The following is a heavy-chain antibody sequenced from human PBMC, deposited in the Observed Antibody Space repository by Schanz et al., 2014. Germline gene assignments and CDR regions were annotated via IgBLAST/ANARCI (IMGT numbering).Heavy chain of an antibody. V-gene: IGHV4-31*03. D-gene: IGHD2-2*01. CDR3: ARDVGGCSSSTSCYAFEI. CDR1: GASISSGGYY. CDR2: ISYSGST. J-gene: IGHJ3*02. Sequence: QVQLQESGPGLVKPSQTLSLTCTVSGASISSGGYYWDWIRLLPGKGLEWIGYISYSGSTSFNPSLKSRLTMTVDTSKNQSSLKLSSVTAADTAVYYCARDVGGCSSSTSCYAFEIWGQGTMVTVSS.